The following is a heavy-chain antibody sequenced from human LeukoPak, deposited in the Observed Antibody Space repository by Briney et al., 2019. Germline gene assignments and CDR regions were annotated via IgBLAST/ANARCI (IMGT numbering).Heavy chain of an antibody. D-gene: IGHD6-19*01. CDR3: ARVGMLSGWDYFDY. V-gene: IGHV3-48*03. J-gene: IGHJ4*02. Sequence: GGSLRLSCAASGFTFSSYEMNWVRQAPGKGLEWVSYISSSGSTIYYADSVKGRFTISRDNAKNSLYLQMNSLRAEDTAVYYCARVGMLSGWDYFDYWGQGTLVTVSS. CDR1: GFTFSSYE. CDR2: ISSSGSTI.